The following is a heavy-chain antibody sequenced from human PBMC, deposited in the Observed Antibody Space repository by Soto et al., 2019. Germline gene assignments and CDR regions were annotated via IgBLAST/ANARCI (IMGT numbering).Heavy chain of an antibody. V-gene: IGHV3-48*02. CDR1: GFTFSSYS. D-gene: IGHD1-26*01. CDR2: ISSRSSTI. J-gene: IGHJ3*02. CDR3: ARDPGSGSYFEAFDI. Sequence: GGSLRLSCAASGFTFSSYSMNWVRQAPGKGLEGVSYISSRSSTIYYADSVKGRFTISRDNAKNSLYLQMNSLRDEDTAVYYCARDPGSGSYFEAFDIWGQGTMVTVSS.